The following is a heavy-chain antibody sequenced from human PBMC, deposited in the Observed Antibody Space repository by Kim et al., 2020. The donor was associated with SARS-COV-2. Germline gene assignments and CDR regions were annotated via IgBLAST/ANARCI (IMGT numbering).Heavy chain of an antibody. CDR3: AKQPSVVVVTLHFDY. J-gene: IGHJ4*02. CDR1: GFTFSSYA. D-gene: IGHD3-22*01. Sequence: GGSLRLSCAASGFTFSSYAMSWVRQAPGKGLEWVSTISSTGNTYYADSVKGRFTISRDNSKNTLYLQMNSLRAEDTAVYYCAKQPSVVVVTLHFDYWGQGTWSPSPQ. V-gene: IGHV3-23*01. CDR2: ISSTGNT.